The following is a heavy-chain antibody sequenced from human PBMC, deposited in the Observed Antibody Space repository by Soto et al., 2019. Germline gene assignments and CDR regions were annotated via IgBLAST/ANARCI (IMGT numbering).Heavy chain of an antibody. V-gene: IGHV5-51*01. CDR1: GYSFTTYW. CDR2: IYPGDSDT. CDR3: ARRRSDGHNYLDY. Sequence: PGESLKISCKGSGYSFTTYWIAWVRQVPGKGLEWMGIIYPGDSDTRYSPSFQGQVTISADKSISTAYLRWSSLKASDTAMYYCARRRSDGHNYLDYWGQGTQVTVSS. J-gene: IGHJ4*02. D-gene: IGHD1-26*01.